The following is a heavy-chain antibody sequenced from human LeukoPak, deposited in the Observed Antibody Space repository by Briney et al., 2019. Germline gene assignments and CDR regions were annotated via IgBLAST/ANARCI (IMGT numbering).Heavy chain of an antibody. CDR2: INLNSGGT. V-gene: IGHV1-2*02. CDR3: ARGAVLSFDP. Sequence: ASVKVSCKASGYTFTGYYMHWVRQAPGQGLEWMGWINLNSGGTNYAQTCQGRGTLTRGTSTSTAYMGLNRLRSDDTAVYYCARGAVLSFDPWGQGTLVTVSS. CDR1: GYTFTGYY. D-gene: IGHD6-19*01. J-gene: IGHJ5*02.